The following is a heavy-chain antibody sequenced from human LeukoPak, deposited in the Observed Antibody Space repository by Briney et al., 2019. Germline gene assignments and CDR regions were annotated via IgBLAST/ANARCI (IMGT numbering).Heavy chain of an antibody. D-gene: IGHD6-19*01. Sequence: SETLSLTCTVSVGCISSGSYYWSWIRQHPGKGLEWIGYIYYSGSTYYNPSLKSRVTISVDTSKNQFSLKLSSVTAADTAVYYCARVAVYGMDVWGQGTTVTVSS. V-gene: IGHV4-31*03. J-gene: IGHJ6*02. CDR3: ARVAVYGMDV. CDR1: VGCISSGSYY. CDR2: IYYSGST.